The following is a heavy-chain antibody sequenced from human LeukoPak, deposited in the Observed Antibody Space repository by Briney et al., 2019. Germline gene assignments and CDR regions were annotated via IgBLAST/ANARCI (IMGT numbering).Heavy chain of an antibody. CDR1: GFTSSDQY. CDR3: ATDNWGYHS. Sequence: PEGSLRLSCAASGFTSSDQYMDWVRQAPGKGLEWVGRTKNKANRYTTEYAASVKGRFTISRDDSKNSLYLQMNSLKTEDTAVYYCATDNWGYHSWGQGTLVTVSS. CDR2: TKNKANRYTT. D-gene: IGHD7-27*01. J-gene: IGHJ4*02. V-gene: IGHV3-72*01.